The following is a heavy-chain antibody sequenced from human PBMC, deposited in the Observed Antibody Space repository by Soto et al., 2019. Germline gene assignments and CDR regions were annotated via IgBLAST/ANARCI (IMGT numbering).Heavy chain of an antibody. Sequence: WETLSLTCAVSGYSISSGYYWGWIRQTPGKGLDRIASIYHSGSTYYNPSLKSRVTISVDTSQNPFSLKLTSVTAADTAVYYCARGAATVTPGWFDPWGQGIMVTVSS. CDR2: IYHSGST. CDR1: GYSISSGYY. V-gene: IGHV4-38-2*01. CDR3: ARGAATVTPGWFDP. J-gene: IGHJ5*02. D-gene: IGHD4-17*01.